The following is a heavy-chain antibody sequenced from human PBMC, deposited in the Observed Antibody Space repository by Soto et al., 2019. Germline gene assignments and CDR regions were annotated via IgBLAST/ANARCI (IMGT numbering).Heavy chain of an antibody. CDR1: GFTFRNYW. CDR3: VCEERFVANFDL. CDR2: INGDTSDT. J-gene: IGHJ4*02. Sequence: EVQLAESGGSLVQPGESLGLSCAASGFTFRNYWMNWVRQAPGKGLEWVSRINGDTSDTSYADSVKGRFTVSRDNAKNTLYLKMNSLRVADTAVYYCVCEERFVANFDLWGQGTLVIVSS. V-gene: IGHV3-74*01. D-gene: IGHD3-10*01.